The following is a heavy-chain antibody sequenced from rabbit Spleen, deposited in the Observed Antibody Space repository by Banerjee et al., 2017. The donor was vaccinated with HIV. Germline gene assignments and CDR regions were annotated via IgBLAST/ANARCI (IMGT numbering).Heavy chain of an antibody. Sequence: EESGGDLVKPEGSLTLTCTASGFSFSSSYWICWVRQAPGKGLEWIACIYGGSSGSTRYATWAKGRFTISKTSTTVDLKITSPTTEDTATYFCARVNAVYDGGPGDDYYDFNIWGPGTLVTVS. D-gene: IGHD3-1*01. CDR2: IYGGSSGST. CDR1: GFSFSSSYW. J-gene: IGHJ4*02. CDR3: ARVNAVYDGGPGDDYYDFNI. V-gene: IGHV1S45*01.